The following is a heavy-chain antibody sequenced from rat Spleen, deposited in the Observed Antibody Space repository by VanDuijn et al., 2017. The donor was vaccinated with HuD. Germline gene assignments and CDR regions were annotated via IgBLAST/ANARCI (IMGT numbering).Heavy chain of an antibody. Sequence: QVHLKESGPGLVQSSQTLSLTCTVSGFSLTSNGVSWVRQPPGEGLEWIAAISSGGNTYYNSAPKSRLSISRDTSKSQVYLKRNSLQTEDTATYFCTRESLPGYNSHWFVYWGQGTLVTVSS. CDR3: TRESLPGYNSHWFVY. CDR2: ISSGGNT. D-gene: IGHD1-4*01. J-gene: IGHJ3*01. CDR1: GFSLTSNG. V-gene: IGHV2S12*01.